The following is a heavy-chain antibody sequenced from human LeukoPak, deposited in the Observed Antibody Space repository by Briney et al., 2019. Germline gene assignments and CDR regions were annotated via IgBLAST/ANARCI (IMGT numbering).Heavy chain of an antibody. V-gene: IGHV4-39*01. CDR1: GGSISSSSYY. CDR2: IYYSGST. Sequence: PSETLSLTCTVSGGSISSSSYYWGWIRQPPGKGLEWIGSIYYSGSTYYNPSLKSRVTISVDTSKNQFSLKLSSVTAADTAVYYCARRYGYGDLYYFDYWGQGTLVTVSS. D-gene: IGHD4-17*01. J-gene: IGHJ4*02. CDR3: ARRYGYGDLYYFDY.